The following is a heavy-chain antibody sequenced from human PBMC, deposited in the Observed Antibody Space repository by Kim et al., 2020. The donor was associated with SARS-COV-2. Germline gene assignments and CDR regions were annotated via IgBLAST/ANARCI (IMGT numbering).Heavy chain of an antibody. CDR2: IIPIFGTA. V-gene: IGHV1-69*13. D-gene: IGHD3-10*01. Sequence: SVKVSCKASGGTFSSYAISWVRQAPGQGLQWMGGIIPIFGTANYAQKFQGRVTITADESTSTAYMELSSLRSEDTAVYYCARAPRWYYGSGSYYNVEWGQGTLVTVSS. CDR3: ARAPRWYYGSGSYYNVE. CDR1: GGTFSSYA. J-gene: IGHJ4*02.